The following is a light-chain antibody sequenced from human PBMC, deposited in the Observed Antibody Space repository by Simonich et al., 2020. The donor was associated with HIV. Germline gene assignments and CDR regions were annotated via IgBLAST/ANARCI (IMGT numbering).Light chain of an antibody. Sequence: QSALTQPASVSGSPGQSLTISCTGNSSGVGGYNYVSWYQQHPGKAPKLIIYAVSKRPSGVSNRFAGSKSGNTASLTISGLQAEDEADYYCQSADSSCTNVVFGGGTKLTVL. CDR1: SSGVGGYNY. V-gene: IGLV2-14*01. CDR3: QSADSSCTNVV. J-gene: IGLJ2*01. CDR2: AVS.